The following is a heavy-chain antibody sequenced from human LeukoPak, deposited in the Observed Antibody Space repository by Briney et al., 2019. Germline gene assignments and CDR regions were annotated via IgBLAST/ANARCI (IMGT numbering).Heavy chain of an antibody. Sequence: SGTLSLTCTVSGGSISSSSYYWGWIRQPPGKGLEWIGSIYYSGNTYYNPSLKSRVTISVDTSKNQFSLNMTSVTAADTAVYYCARHKLPIDYWGQGTLVTVSS. CDR2: IYYSGNT. J-gene: IGHJ4*02. CDR3: ARHKLPIDY. V-gene: IGHV4-39*01. D-gene: IGHD6-6*01. CDR1: GGSISSSSYY.